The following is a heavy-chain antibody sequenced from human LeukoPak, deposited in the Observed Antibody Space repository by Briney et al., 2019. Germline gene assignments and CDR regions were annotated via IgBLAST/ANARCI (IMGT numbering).Heavy chain of an antibody. J-gene: IGHJ4*02. CDR3: ARDNYDSLTGTKGFDY. CDR2: INPNSGGT. CDR1: GYTHTGYY. Sequence: GGSVKDSCKASGYTHTGYYMHWVRPAPGRGLDWMGWINPNSGGTNYAQKFQGRVTMTWDTSISTAYMELSRLRSDDTAVYYCARDNYDSLTGTKGFDYWGQGTLVTVSS. V-gene: IGHV1-2*02. D-gene: IGHD3-9*01.